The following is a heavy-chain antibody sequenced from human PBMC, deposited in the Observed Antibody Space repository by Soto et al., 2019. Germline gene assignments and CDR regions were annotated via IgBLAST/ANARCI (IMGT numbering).Heavy chain of an antibody. D-gene: IGHD6-19*01. V-gene: IGHV3-23*01. J-gene: IGHJ4*02. CDR3: VSWLSAHLGF. CDR1: VFIFGNHG. CDR2: INANAIDT. Sequence: GGSMRLSCSASVFIFGNHGMTWVRQAPGRALEWVSTINANAIDTHYADSVKGRFTISRDNSKSTLDLQMNSLRAEDTAIYSCVSWLSAHLGFWGPGT.